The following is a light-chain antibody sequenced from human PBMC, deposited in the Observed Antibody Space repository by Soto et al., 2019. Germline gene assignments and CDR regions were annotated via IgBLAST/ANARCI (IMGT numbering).Light chain of an antibody. CDR2: DAS. Sequence: DVLMTQSPSSLSASVGDRVTITCQASQDINTYLNWYQQKPGKAPKLLIYDASNLETGVPLRFSGSGSGTEFTFTISSLQPEDVATYYCQQCDNLPYTFGQGTKLEMK. CDR3: QQCDNLPYT. V-gene: IGKV1-33*01. J-gene: IGKJ2*01. CDR1: QDINTY.